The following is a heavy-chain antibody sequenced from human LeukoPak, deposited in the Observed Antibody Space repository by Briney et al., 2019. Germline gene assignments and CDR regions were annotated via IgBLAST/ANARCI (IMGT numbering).Heavy chain of an antibody. CDR1: GDSISSDIW. D-gene: IGHD3-22*01. Sequence: PSETLSLTCAVSGDSISSDIWWNWVRQPPGKGLEWIGEINHSGSTNYNPSLKSRVTISVDTSKNQFSLKLSSVTAADTAVYYCARWSRYYDSSGYYLRFDPWGQGTLVTVSS. CDR3: ARWSRYYDSSGYYLRFDP. CDR2: INHSGST. V-gene: IGHV4-4*02. J-gene: IGHJ5*02.